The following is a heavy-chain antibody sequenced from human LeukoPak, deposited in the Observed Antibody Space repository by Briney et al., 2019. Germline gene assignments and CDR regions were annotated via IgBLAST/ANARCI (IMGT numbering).Heavy chain of an antibody. CDR2: ISPRGGGT. J-gene: IGHJ4*02. V-gene: IGHV3-23*01. Sequence: GGSLRLSCAASGFTFSNYGMYWVRQARGKGVEWLSCISPRGGGTYYADSVKGRFTISRYDSKNTLSLQMNSLRVEDTAIYCCAQDLDWGAFDYWGQGTLVTVSS. CDR3: AQDLDWGAFDY. CDR1: GFTFSNYG. D-gene: IGHD3-9*01.